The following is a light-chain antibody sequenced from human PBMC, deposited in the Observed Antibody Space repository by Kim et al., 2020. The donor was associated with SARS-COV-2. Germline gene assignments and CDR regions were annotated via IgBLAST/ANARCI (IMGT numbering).Light chain of an antibody. J-gene: IGLJ2*01. CDR1: NSDVGGYNY. CDR3: SASTTSNTLI. V-gene: IGLV2-14*03. CDR2: DVN. Sequence: QSALTQPASVSGSPGQSITISCTGSNSDVGGYNYVSWHQQHPDKAPKLLIYDVNKRPSGVSDRFSGSKSGNTASLTISGLQAEDEAEYYCSASTTSNTLIFGGGTQLTVL.